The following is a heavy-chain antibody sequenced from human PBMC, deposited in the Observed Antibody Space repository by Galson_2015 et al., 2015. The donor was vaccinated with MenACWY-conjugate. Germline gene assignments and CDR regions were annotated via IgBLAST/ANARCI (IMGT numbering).Heavy chain of an antibody. V-gene: IGHV5-51*01. CDR1: GYSFSTYW. Sequence: QSGAEVKKPGESLTISCKGTGYSFSTYWIGWVRQMPGKGLEWMGLINPGDSNTRYSPSFQGQVTISADKSISTPYLQWSSLRASDTAMYYCARHPPGGRGMDVWGQGTLVTVSS. CDR3: ARHPPGGRGMDV. J-gene: IGHJ4*02. D-gene: IGHD6-13*01. CDR2: INPGDSNT.